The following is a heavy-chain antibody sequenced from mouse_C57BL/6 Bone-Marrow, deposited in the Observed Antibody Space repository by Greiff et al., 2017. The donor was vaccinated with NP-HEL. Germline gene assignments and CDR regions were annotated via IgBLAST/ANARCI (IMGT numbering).Heavy chain of an antibody. V-gene: IGHV1-64*01. CDR2: IHPNSGST. CDR3: ERPPHYYGSSYGFAY. D-gene: IGHD1-1*01. CDR1: GYTFTSYW. Sequence: QVQLQQPGAELVKPGASVKLSCKASGYTFTSYWMHWVKQRPGQGLEWIGMIHPNSGSTNYNEKFKSKATLTVDKSSSTAYMQLSSLTSEDSAVYYCERPPHYYGSSYGFAYWGQGTLVTVSA. J-gene: IGHJ3*01.